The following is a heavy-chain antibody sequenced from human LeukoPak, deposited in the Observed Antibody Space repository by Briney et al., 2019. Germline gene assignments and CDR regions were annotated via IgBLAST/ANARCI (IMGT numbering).Heavy chain of an antibody. CDR1: GFTFTNYG. CDR3: AKDGYYYDSSGSPTYFFDY. CDR2: ITGTGGST. D-gene: IGHD3-22*01. J-gene: IGHJ4*02. V-gene: IGHV3-23*01. Sequence: HPGGSLRLSCAAPGFTFTNYGMSWVRQAPGKGLEWVSTITGTGGSTYYADSVKGRFTISRDNSKNTLYVRMNSLRAEDTAVYYCAKDGYYYDSSGSPTYFFDYWGQGTLVTVSS.